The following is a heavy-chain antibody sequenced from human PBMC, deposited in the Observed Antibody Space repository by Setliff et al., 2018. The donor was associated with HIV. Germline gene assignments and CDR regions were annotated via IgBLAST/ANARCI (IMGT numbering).Heavy chain of an antibody. CDR2: IWFDGSRK. V-gene: IGHV3-33*01. CDR3: ARRRSGPQGWLLSNWFDA. J-gene: IGHJ5*02. CDR1: GFTFTNHA. Sequence: PGGSLRLSCATSGFTFTNHAMHWVRQAPGKGLEWVAVIWFDGSRKYYGDSVKGRFTISRDTSNNTLYLQMNSLRAEDTAVYYCARRRSGPQGWLLSNWFDAWGQGTLVTVSS. D-gene: IGHD3-3*01.